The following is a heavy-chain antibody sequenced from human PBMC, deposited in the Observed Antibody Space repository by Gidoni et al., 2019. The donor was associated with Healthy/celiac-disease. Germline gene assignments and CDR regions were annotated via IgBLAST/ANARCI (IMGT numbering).Heavy chain of an antibody. CDR2: ISSSTSYT. Sequence: VQLVESGGGLVKPGRSLRLSCAASGFTCSDYYMSWIRQAPGKGLEWVSYISSSTSYTNYADSLKGRFTISRDNAKNALYLQMNSLRAEDTAVYYCARDSSIVGAYDYWGQGTLVTVSS. CDR3: ARDSSIVGAYDY. D-gene: IGHD1-26*01. CDR1: GFTCSDYY. V-gene: IGHV3-11*06. J-gene: IGHJ4*02.